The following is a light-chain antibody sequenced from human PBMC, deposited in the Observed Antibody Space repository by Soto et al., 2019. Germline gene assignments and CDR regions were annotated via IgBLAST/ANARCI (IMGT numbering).Light chain of an antibody. Sequence: QSVLTQPPSVTGAPGQRVTISCTGSNSNIGAGYTVHWYQQFPGRVPKLLIYGDTNRPSGVPDRFSGSKSGTSASLAITGLQAEDEADYDCQSYDSSLPGLLFGVGTKLTVL. CDR3: QSYDSSLPGLL. CDR2: GDT. J-gene: IGLJ2*01. V-gene: IGLV1-40*01. CDR1: NSNIGAGYT.